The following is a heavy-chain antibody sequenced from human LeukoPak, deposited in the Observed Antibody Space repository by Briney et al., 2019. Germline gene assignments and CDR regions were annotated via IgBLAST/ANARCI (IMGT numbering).Heavy chain of an antibody. V-gene: IGHV1-2*02. CDR2: INPNSGGT. J-gene: IGHJ4*02. CDR3: ASLVGTYCSSSGVDY. Sequence: ASVKVSCKASGYTFTGYYMHWVRQAPGQGLEWMGWINPNSGGTNYAQKFQGRVTMTRDTSISTAYMELSRLRSDDTAVYYCASLVGTYCSSSGVDYWGQGTLVTVSS. CDR1: GYTFTGYY. D-gene: IGHD6-6*01.